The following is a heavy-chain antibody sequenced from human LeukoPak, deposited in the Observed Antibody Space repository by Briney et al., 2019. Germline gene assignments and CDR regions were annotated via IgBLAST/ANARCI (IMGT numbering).Heavy chain of an antibody. J-gene: IGHJ4*02. CDR2: IYYSGST. Sequence: PSETLSLTCTVSGGSISSHYWSWIRQPPAKGLEWIGYIYYSGSTNYNPSLKSRVTISVDTSKNQFSLKLSSVTAADTAVYYCARGYCSSTSCFHYFDYWGQGTLVTVSS. CDR1: GGSISSHY. V-gene: IGHV4-59*11. CDR3: ARGYCSSTSCFHYFDY. D-gene: IGHD2-2*01.